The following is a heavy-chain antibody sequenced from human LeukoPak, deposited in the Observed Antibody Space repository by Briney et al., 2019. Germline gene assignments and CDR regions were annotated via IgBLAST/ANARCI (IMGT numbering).Heavy chain of an antibody. CDR1: GGSISSSSSY. V-gene: IGHV4-39*01. J-gene: IGHJ3*02. D-gene: IGHD3-22*01. CDR2: IYYSGST. CDR3: ATPDGALSYYYDSSGPQGGAFDI. Sequence: SETLSLTCIVSGGSISSSSSYWGWIRQPPGKGLEWIGNIYYSGSTYNNPSLKSRVTISIDTSKNQFSLKLRSVTAADTAVYYCATPDGALSYYYDSSGPQGGAFDIWGQGKMGTGSS.